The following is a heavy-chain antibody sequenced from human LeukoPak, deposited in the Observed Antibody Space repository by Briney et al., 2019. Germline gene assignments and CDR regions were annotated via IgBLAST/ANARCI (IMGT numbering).Heavy chain of an antibody. Sequence: PGGSLRLSCAASGFTFSSHGMSWVRQAPGKGLEWVSAISGSGGSTYYADSVKGRFTISRDNSKNTLYLQMNSLRAEDTAVYYCARDSRWLQSIFDYWGQGTLVTVSS. CDR2: ISGSGGST. V-gene: IGHV3-23*01. CDR3: ARDSRWLQSIFDY. CDR1: GFTFSSHG. D-gene: IGHD5-24*01. J-gene: IGHJ4*02.